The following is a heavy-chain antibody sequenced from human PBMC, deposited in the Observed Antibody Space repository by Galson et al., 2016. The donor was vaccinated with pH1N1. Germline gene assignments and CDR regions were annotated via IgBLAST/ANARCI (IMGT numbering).Heavy chain of an antibody. J-gene: IGHJ6*03. V-gene: IGHV1-2*02. CDR1: GYSFIGYY. Sequence: QSGAEVKKPGESLKISCKASGYSFIGYYMHWVRQAPGQGLEWMGWIHPESGDTKYAQKFQGRVTMTRDTSISTAYMELNSLRFDDTAVLYCARGGRGYSYGEYRDVWGKGTTVTVS. D-gene: IGHD5-18*01. CDR2: IHPESGDT. CDR3: ARGGRGYSYGEYRDV.